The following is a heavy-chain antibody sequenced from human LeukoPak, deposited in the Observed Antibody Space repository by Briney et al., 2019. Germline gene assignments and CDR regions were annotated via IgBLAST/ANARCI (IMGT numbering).Heavy chain of an antibody. V-gene: IGHV2-5*02. J-gene: IGHJ4*02. CDR2: IYWDEDK. D-gene: IGHD3-9*01. CDR3: ARSPYYDILTGSRGTFDY. CDR1: GFSFSTRGVG. Sequence: ESGPTLVNPTQTLTLTCTFSGFSFSTRGVGVGWIRPPPGKALEWLAVIYWDEDKRYRPSLKSRLTITKDTSKNQVVLTMTNMDPVDTATYCCARSPYYDILTGSRGTFDYWGRGILVTVSS.